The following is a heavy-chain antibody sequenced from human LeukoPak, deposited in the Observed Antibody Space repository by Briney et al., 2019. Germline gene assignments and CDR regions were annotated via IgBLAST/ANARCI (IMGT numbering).Heavy chain of an antibody. D-gene: IGHD3-10*01. V-gene: IGHV3-23*01. CDR1: GFTFSSYA. CDR3: TSLPITMVRGVIPHRDY. J-gene: IGHJ4*02. CDR2: ISGSGGST. Sequence: PGGSLRLSCAASGFTFSSYAMSWVRQAPGKGLEWVSAISGSGGSTYYADSVKGRFTISRDDSKNTLYLQMNSLKTEDTAVYYCTSLPITMVRGVIPHRDYWGQGTLVTVSS.